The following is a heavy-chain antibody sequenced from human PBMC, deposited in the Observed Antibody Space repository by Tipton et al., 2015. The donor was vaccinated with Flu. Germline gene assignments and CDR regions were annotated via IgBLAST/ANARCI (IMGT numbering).Heavy chain of an antibody. CDR3: AGGRIAAAGALQFGY. CDR1: GYTFTSYD. CDR2: MNPNRGNT. Sequence: QMQLVQSGAEVKKPGASVKVSCKASGYTFTSYDINWVRQATGQGLEWMGWMNPNRGNTGYAQKFQGRVTMTRNTSISTAYMELGGLRSEATALYFCAGGRIAAAGALQFGYWGQGPLVTVSS. J-gene: IGHJ4*02. V-gene: IGHV1-8*01. D-gene: IGHD6-13*01.